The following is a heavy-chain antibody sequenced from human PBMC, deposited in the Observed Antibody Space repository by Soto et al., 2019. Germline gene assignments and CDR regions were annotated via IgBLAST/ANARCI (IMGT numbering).Heavy chain of an antibody. Sequence: PGRPLRLSYAASGCTCINHAGSCIRQAPGKGLEWVSSISSSSSYIYYADSVKGRFTISRDNAKNSLYLQMNSLRAEETAVYYCARGTVKKYWGKGTLVTVSS. D-gene: IGHD4-17*01. CDR1: GCTCINHA. V-gene: IGHV3-21*01. J-gene: IGHJ4*02. CDR2: ISSSSSYI. CDR3: ARGTVKKY.